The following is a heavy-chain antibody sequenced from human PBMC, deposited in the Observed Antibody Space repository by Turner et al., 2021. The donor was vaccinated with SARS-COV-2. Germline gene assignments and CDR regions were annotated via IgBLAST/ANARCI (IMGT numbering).Heavy chain of an antibody. Sequence: EVPLVESGGGLVKPGVFLRISCSASGFTFRGYSMNWVRQAPGKGLGWVSCISSSGSNIYYVDSVKGRFTISRDNAKNSLYLQMNSLRAEDMAVYYCARWGPNYYDSSGYYPDAFDIWGQGTMVTVSS. D-gene: IGHD3-22*01. V-gene: IGHV3-21*01. CDR3: ARWGPNYYDSSGYYPDAFDI. CDR1: GFTFRGYS. CDR2: ISSSGSNI. J-gene: IGHJ3*02.